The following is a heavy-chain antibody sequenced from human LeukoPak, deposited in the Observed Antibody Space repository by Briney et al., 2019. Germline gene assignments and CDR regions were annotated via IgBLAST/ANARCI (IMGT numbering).Heavy chain of an antibody. CDR2: IYYSGTA. Sequence: SETLSLTCTVSGGSISGHYWSWIRQTPGKGLEWIGYIYYSGTANYNPSLNSRAAISVDTSKNQLSLNLFSVTAADTAVYYCAKDKVITMVRGVYDYWGQGTLVTVSS. J-gene: IGHJ4*02. CDR1: GGSISGHY. CDR3: AKDKVITMVRGVYDY. D-gene: IGHD3-10*01. V-gene: IGHV4-59*11.